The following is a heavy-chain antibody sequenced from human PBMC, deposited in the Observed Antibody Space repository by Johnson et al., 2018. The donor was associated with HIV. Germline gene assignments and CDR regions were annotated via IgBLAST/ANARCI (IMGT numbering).Heavy chain of an antibody. D-gene: IGHD3-16*01. CDR3: ARAGDYDAFDI. J-gene: IGHJ3*02. V-gene: IGHV3-66*01. CDR2: IYSGGSI. Sequence: VQLVESGGGLVQPGGSLRLSCAASGFTVSSNYMSWVRQAPGKGLEWVSAIYSGGSIYYADSVKDRFTITRDNSKNTLYLQMNSLRAEDTAVYYCARAGDYDAFDIWGQGTMVTVSS. CDR1: GFTVSSNY.